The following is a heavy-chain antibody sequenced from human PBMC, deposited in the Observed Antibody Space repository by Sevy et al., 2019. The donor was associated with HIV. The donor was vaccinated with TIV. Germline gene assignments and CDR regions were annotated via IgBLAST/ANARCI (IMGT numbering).Heavy chain of an antibody. CDR2: IRSKASGGTT. CDR1: GFNFGDYP. J-gene: IGHJ5*02. Sequence: GGSLRLSCRASGFNFGDYPMSWFRQAPGKGLAWVGFIRSKASGGTTQYAASVKGRFTISRDDSESTAYLQMNSLKIEDTAVYYCSKGGSGTGWFDPWGQGTLVTVSS. V-gene: IGHV3-49*03. CDR3: SKGGSGTGWFDP. D-gene: IGHD3-10*01.